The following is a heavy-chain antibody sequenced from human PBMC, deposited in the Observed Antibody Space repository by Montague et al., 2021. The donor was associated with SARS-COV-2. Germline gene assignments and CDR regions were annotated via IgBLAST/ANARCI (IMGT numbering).Heavy chain of an antibody. CDR3: ARGPTNNIGKVDNRLDY. Sequence: SETLSLTCAVYGGSFSSYYWNWIRQPPGKGLEWIGEINHSGSTNYNPSLKSRVTISVDTSNNQFSLKLTSVTAADTAVYYCARGPTNNIGKVDNRLDYWGQGTPVTVSS. CDR2: INHSGST. J-gene: IGHJ4*02. V-gene: IGHV4-34*01. CDR1: GGSFSSYY. D-gene: IGHD2/OR15-2a*01.